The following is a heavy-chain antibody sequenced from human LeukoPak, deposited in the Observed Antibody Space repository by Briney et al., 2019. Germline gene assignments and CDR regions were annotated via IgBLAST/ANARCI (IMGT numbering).Heavy chain of an antibody. CDR3: ARVNERSTSPLYFDY. D-gene: IGHD2-2*01. CDR2: ISYDGSIK. V-gene: IGHV3-30*12. J-gene: IGHJ4*02. CDR1: GFTFSSYG. Sequence: GGSLRLSCAASGFTFSSYGMHWVRQAPGKGLEWVAVISYDGSIKYYADSVKGRFTISRDNAKNSLYLQMNSLRAEDTAVYYCARVNERSTSPLYFDYWGQGTLVTVSS.